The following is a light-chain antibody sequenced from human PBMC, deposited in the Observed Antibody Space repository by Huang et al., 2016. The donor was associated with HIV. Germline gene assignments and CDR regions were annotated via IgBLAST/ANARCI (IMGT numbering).Light chain of an antibody. V-gene: IGKV3-11*01. CDR1: QSVNSN. CDR3: QQRSNWYT. CDR2: DAT. J-gene: IGKJ2*01. Sequence: IVLTQYPATLSLSPGERATLSCSASQSVNSNLAWYQQKPGQAPRLLIYDATNMATGIPARFSGSGSGTDFTLTISSLEPEDFAVYYCQQRSNWYTFGQGTKLEIK.